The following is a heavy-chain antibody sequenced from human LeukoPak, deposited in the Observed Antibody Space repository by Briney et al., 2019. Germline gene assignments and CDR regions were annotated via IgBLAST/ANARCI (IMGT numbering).Heavy chain of an antibody. CDR2: INHSGST. CDR3: ARGGDMVRGVFTEDY. V-gene: IGHV4-34*01. D-gene: IGHD3-10*01. J-gene: IGHJ4*02. CDR1: GGSFSGYY. Sequence: PETLSLTCAVYGGSFSGYYWSWIRQPPGKGLEWIGEINHSGSTNYNPSLKSRVTISVDTSKNQFSLKLSSVTAADTAVYYCARGGDMVRGVFTEDYWGQGTLVTVSS.